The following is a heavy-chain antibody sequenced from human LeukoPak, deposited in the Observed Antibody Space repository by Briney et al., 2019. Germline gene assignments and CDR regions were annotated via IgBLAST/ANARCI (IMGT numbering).Heavy chain of an antibody. Sequence: PGGSLRLSCAASGFTVSSNYMSWVRQAPGKGLEWVSVIYGGGSTYYADSVKGRFTISRDNSKNTLYLQMNSLRAEDTAVYYCARSGYYYYMDVWGKGTTVTVSS. J-gene: IGHJ6*03. D-gene: IGHD3-10*01. CDR2: IYGGGST. CDR3: ARSGYYYYMDV. CDR1: GFTVSSNY. V-gene: IGHV3-53*01.